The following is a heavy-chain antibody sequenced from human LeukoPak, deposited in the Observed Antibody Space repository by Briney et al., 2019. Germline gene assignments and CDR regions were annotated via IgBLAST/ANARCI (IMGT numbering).Heavy chain of an antibody. D-gene: IGHD3-10*01. Sequence: PSETLSLTCSDPGGSISLSYYYWSWIRQPPGRGLEWIGEINHSGSTNYNPSLKSRVTISVDTSKNQFSLKLSSVTAADTAVYYCARGGYYGSGNDFRFDPWGQGTLVTVSS. J-gene: IGHJ5*02. V-gene: IGHV4-34*01. CDR1: GGSISLSYYY. CDR3: ARGGYYGSGNDFRFDP. CDR2: INHSGST.